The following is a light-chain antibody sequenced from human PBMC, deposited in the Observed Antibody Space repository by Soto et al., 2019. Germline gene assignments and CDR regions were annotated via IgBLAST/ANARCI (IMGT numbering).Light chain of an antibody. V-gene: IGKV3-15*01. CDR1: HSVSTN. CDR2: GAS. J-gene: IGKJ1*01. CDR3: QQYYKLPWT. Sequence: EIVMTQSPATLSVSPGESATLSCRASHSVSTNLAWYQQKPGQAPRLLIYGASTRATGIPARFSGSGSGTEFTLTISSLQSEDFAVYCCQQYYKLPWTFGQGTKVDIK.